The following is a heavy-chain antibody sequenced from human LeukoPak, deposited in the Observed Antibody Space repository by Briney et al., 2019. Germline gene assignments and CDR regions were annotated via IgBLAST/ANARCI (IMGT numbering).Heavy chain of an antibody. J-gene: IGHJ4*02. Sequence: PSQTLSLTCTVSGGSLSSCRCYWSWIRQPAGKGLVWIGRSYTSGSTNYNPSLKSRVTISVDTSKNQFSLKLSSVTAADTAVYYCARDNARYSGYEFYYWGQGTLVTVSS. CDR2: SYTSGST. CDR1: GGSLSSCRCY. CDR3: ARDNARYSGYEFYY. D-gene: IGHD5-12*01. V-gene: IGHV4-61*02.